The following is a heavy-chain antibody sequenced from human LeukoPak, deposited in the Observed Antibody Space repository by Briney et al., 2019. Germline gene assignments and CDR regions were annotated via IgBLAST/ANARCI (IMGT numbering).Heavy chain of an antibody. D-gene: IGHD3-22*01. CDR3: TREGNYYDSSGRYFDY. CDR1: GGSISSSSYY. J-gene: IGHJ4*02. Sequence: SETPSLTCTVSGGSISSSSYYWGWIRQPPGKGLEWIGSIYYSGSTYYNPSLKSRVTISVDTSKNQFSLKLSSVTAADTAVYYCTREGNYYDSSGRYFDYWGQGTLVTVSS. V-gene: IGHV4-39*07. CDR2: IYYSGST.